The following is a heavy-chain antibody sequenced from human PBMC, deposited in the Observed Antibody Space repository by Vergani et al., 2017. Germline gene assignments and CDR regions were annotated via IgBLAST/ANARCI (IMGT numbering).Heavy chain of an antibody. CDR2: ISRGGSTI. CDR3: ATQSSSSWIVDY. D-gene: IGHD2-2*01. CDR1: GFTFSDYY. V-gene: IGHV3-11*01. J-gene: IGHJ4*02. Sequence: VQLVESGGGLVKPGGSLRLSCVASGFTFSDYYMNWIRQAPGKGLEWVSYISRGGSTIYYADSVKGRFTLSRDNTKNSLYLQMNSLTADDTAVYYCATQSSSSWIVDYWGQGSLVTVSS.